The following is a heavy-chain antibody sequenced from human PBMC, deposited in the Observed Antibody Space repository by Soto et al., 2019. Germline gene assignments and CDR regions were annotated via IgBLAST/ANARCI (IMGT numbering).Heavy chain of an antibody. CDR2: IYYSGST. CDR1: GGSISSYY. Sequence: PSETLSLTCTVSGGSISSYYWSWLRQPPGKGLEWIGYIYYSGSTNYNPSLKSRVTISVDTSKNQFSLKLSSVTAADTAVYYCARFRGDSSGYYLSYWFDPWGQGTLVTVSS. V-gene: IGHV4-59*01. D-gene: IGHD3-3*01. J-gene: IGHJ5*02. CDR3: ARFRGDSSGYYLSYWFDP.